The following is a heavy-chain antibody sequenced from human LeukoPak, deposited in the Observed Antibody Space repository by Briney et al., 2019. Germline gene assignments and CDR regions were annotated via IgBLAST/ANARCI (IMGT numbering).Heavy chain of an antibody. J-gene: IGHJ4*02. CDR2: VKNKGDGGTI. Sequence: GGSLRLSCAASGFTFTNAWMSWVRQAPGKGLEWVGRVKNKGDGGTIDYAAPVKGRFTISRDDSKNTLYLQMNSLKTEDTGVYYCAKYYDFWSGTYPKNGFDYWGQGTLVAVSS. D-gene: IGHD3-3*01. V-gene: IGHV3-15*01. CDR3: AKYYDFWSGTYPKNGFDY. CDR1: GFTFTNAW.